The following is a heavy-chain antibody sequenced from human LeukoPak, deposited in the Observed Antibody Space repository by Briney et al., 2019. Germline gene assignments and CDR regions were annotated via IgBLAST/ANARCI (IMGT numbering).Heavy chain of an antibody. J-gene: IGHJ5*02. CDR2: ISAYNGNT. CDR3: ARVGHGLGNYLGNWFDP. CDR1: GYTFTSYG. Sequence: ASVKVSCXASGYTFTSYGISWVRRAPGQGLEWMGWISAYNGNTNYAQKLQGRVTMTTDTSTSTAYMELRSLRSDDTAVYYCARVGHGLGNYLGNWFDPWGQGTLVTVSS. D-gene: IGHD4-11*01. V-gene: IGHV1-18*01.